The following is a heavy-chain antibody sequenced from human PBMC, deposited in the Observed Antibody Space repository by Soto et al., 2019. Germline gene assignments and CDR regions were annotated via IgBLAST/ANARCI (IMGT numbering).Heavy chain of an antibody. CDR2: ITGSGGGT. CDR3: STDPNGDYIGAFDN. Sequence: GGSLRLSCAGSRFSFSNYAMTWARQXLGEGLEWFSSITGSGGGTTYADSVKGRFTISRDNSKNILYLQMDSLRADDTAVYYCSTDPNGDYIGAFDNWGQGTMVTVS. V-gene: IGHV3-23*01. CDR1: RFSFSNYA. J-gene: IGHJ3*02. D-gene: IGHD4-17*01.